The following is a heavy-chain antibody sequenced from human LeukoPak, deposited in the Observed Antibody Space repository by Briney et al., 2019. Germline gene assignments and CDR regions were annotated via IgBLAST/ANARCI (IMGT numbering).Heavy chain of an antibody. J-gene: IGHJ4*02. V-gene: IGHV3-30-3*01. D-gene: IGHD3-22*01. CDR3: ARVNYDSSGYYADY. Sequence: PGRSLRLSCAASGFTFSSYAMHWVRQAPGKGLEWVAVISYDGSNKYYADSVKGRFTISRDNSKNTLYLQMNSLRAEDTAVYYCARVNYDSSGYYADYWGQGTLVTVSS. CDR1: GFTFSSYA. CDR2: ISYDGSNK.